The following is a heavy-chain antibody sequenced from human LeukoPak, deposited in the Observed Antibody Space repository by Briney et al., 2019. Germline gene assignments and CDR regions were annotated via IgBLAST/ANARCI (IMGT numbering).Heavy chain of an antibody. J-gene: IGHJ4*02. Sequence: PSETLSLTCAVYGGSFSGYYWSWIRQPPGKGLGWIGEINHSGSTNYNPSLKSRVTISVDTSKNQFSLKLSSVTAADTAVYYCARVPRRAAVAGKGGPDYWGQGTLVTVSS. CDR2: INHSGST. D-gene: IGHD6-19*01. CDR3: ARVPRRAAVAGKGGPDY. V-gene: IGHV4-34*01. CDR1: GGSFSGYY.